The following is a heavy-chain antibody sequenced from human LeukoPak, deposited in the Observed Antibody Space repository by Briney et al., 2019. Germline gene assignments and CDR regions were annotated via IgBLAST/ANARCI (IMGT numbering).Heavy chain of an antibody. D-gene: IGHD6-13*01. CDR1: GFTFSSYA. CDR3: ARVRQQLVLWYYGMDV. CDR2: ISYDGSNK. J-gene: IGHJ6*02. V-gene: IGHV3-30-3*01. Sequence: PGGSLRLSCAASGFTFSSYAMHWVRQAPGKGLEWVAVISYDGSNKYYADSVKGRFTISRDNSKNTLYLQMNSLRAEDTAVYYCARVRQQLVLWYYGMDVWGQGTTVTVSS.